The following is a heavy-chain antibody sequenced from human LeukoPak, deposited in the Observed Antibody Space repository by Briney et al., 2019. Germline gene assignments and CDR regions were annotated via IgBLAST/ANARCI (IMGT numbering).Heavy chain of an antibody. CDR3: ASSGWGETIFDY. CDR1: GFTFSSYA. V-gene: IGHV3-53*01. CDR2: IYSGGST. Sequence: GGSLRLSCAASGFTFSSYAMSWVRQAPGKGLEWVSVIYSGGSTYYADSVKGRFTISRDNSKNTLYLQMNSLRAEDTAVYYCASSGWGETIFDYWGQGTLVTVSS. D-gene: IGHD6-19*01. J-gene: IGHJ4*02.